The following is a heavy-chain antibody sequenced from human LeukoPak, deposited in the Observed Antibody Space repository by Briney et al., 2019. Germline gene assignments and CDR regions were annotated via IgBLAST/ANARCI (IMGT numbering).Heavy chain of an antibody. CDR1: GDSISSYY. J-gene: IGHJ4*02. D-gene: IGHD4-23*01. CDR2: IYYSGST. CDR3: ARQRAQNSDFDY. V-gene: IGHV4-59*08. Sequence: SETLSLTCTVSGDSISSYYWSWIRQPPGKGLEWIGYIYYSGSTNYNPSLKSRVTISVDTSKNQFSLKLSSVTAADTAVYYCARQRAQNSDFDYWGQGTLVTVSS.